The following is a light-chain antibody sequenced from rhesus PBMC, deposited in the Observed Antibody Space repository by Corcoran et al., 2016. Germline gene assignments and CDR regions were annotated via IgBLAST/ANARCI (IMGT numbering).Light chain of an antibody. CDR1: QGITNA. J-gene: IGKJ2*01. Sequence: DIQMTQSPSSLSASVGDRVTITCRASQGITNALAWYQQKPGETPKLLIDEASSLQSGIPSRFSGSGSGTDFTLTISSLQSEDFATYYCQHYYSTPYSFGQGTKVEIK. CDR2: EAS. V-gene: IGKV1-33*02. CDR3: QHYYSTPYS.